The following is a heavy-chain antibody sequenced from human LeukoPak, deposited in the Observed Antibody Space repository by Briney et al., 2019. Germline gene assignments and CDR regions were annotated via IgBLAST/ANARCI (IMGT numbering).Heavy chain of an antibody. CDR2: IKQDGSEK. Sequence: GGSLRLSCAASGFTFSSYSMNWVRQAPGKGLEWVANIKQDGSEKYYVDSVKGRFTISRDNAKNSLYLQMNSLRAEDTAVYYCARDRSSGWYFYWGQGTLVAVSS. V-gene: IGHV3-7*01. J-gene: IGHJ4*02. D-gene: IGHD6-19*01. CDR1: GFTFSSYS. CDR3: ARDRSSGWYFY.